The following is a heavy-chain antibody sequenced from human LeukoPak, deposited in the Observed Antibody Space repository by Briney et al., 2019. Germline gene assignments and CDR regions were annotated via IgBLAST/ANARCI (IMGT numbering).Heavy chain of an antibody. Sequence: PGGSLRLSCAASGFTFSSNWMSWVRQAPGKGLEWVANIKQDGSEKYYVDSVKGRFTISRDNAKNSLYLRMNSLRAEDTAVYYCAREGGDYGDADGYWGQGTLVTVSS. CDR3: AREGGDYGDADGY. CDR2: IKQDGSEK. D-gene: IGHD4-17*01. CDR1: GFTFSSNW. V-gene: IGHV3-7*01. J-gene: IGHJ4*02.